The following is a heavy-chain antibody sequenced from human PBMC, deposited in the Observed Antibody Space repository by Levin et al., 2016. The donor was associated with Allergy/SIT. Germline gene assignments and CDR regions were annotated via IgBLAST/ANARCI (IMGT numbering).Heavy chain of an antibody. D-gene: IGHD4-11*01. CDR2: INPSGGST. CDR3: AREAVTKYYYYYMDV. Sequence: WVRQAPGQGLEWMGIINPSGGSTSYAQKFQGRVTMTRDTSTSTVYMELSSLRSEDTAVYYCAREAVTKYYYYYMDVWGKGTTVTVSS. V-gene: IGHV1-46*01. J-gene: IGHJ6*03.